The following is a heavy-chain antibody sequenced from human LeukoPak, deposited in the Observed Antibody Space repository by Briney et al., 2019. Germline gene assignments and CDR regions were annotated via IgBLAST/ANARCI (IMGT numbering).Heavy chain of an antibody. CDR1: GYSFTSYW. CDR2: IYPGDSDT. V-gene: IGHV5-51*01. D-gene: IGHD3-3*01. J-gene: IGHJ4*02. Sequence: GESLKISCKGSGYSFTSYWIGWVRQMPGKGLEWMGIIYPGDSDTRYSPSFQGQVTISADKSISSAYLQWSSLKASDTAMYYCARWATTIFGVVTHPDYWGQGTLVTVSS. CDR3: ARWATTIFGVVTHPDY.